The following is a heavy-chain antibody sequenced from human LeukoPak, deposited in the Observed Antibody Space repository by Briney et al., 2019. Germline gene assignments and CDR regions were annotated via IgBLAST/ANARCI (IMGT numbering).Heavy chain of an antibody. J-gene: IGHJ6*03. D-gene: IGHD3-9*01. CDR1: GFTFSDYY. CDR3: ARVNYDILTGYSIYYYYYMDV. Sequence: GGSLRLSCAASGFTFSDYYMSWIRQAPGKGLEWVSYISSSGSTIYYADSVKGRFTISRDNAKNSLYLQMNSLRAEDTAVYYCARVNYDILTGYSIYYYYYMDVWGKGTTVTISS. V-gene: IGHV3-11*01. CDR2: ISSSGSTI.